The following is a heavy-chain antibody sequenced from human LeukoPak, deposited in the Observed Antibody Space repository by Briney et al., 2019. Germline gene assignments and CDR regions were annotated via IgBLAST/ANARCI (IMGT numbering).Heavy chain of an antibody. CDR3: ANYVSRTMRDY. CDR2: VDYRERN. D-gene: IGHD3-16*01. Sequence: PSEPLTLTCTVSGGSVTTTGHYWGWIRQPPGKGLEWIGIVDYRERNTYNPSLKSRVTISADTSRNQFSLRLSSVTATDTAVYYCANYVSRTMRDYWGQGTLVTVSS. V-gene: IGHV4-39*01. J-gene: IGHJ4*02. CDR1: GGSVTTTGHY.